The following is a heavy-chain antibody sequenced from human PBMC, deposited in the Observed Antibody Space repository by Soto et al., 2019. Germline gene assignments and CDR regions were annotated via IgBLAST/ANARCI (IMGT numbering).Heavy chain of an antibody. CDR1: GFSLSVSGVG. CDR2: IYWDDDK. D-gene: IGHD5-18*01. CDR3: AHTPDTALVTGFDY. V-gene: IGHV2-5*02. J-gene: IGHJ4*02. Sequence: SGPTLVNPTQTLTLTCTFSGFSLSVSGVGVGWIHQPPGKALEWLALIYWDDDKRYSPSLKSRLTITKDTPKNQVVLTMTNMDPVDTATYYCAHTPDTALVTGFDYWGQGTLVTV.